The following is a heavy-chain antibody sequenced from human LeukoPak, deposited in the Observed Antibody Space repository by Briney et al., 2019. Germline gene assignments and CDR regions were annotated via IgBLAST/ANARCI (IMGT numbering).Heavy chain of an antibody. D-gene: IGHD3-22*01. J-gene: IGHJ3*02. V-gene: IGHV4-34*01. CDR3: ARGSERVYYDSSGYYGDAFDI. Sequence: SETLSLTCAAYGGSFSGYYWSWIRQPPGKGLEWIGEINHSGGANYNPSLKSRVTISVDTSKNQFSLKLSSVTAADTAVYYCARGSERVYYDSSGYYGDAFDIWGQGTMVTVSS. CDR2: INHSGGA. CDR1: GGSFSGYY.